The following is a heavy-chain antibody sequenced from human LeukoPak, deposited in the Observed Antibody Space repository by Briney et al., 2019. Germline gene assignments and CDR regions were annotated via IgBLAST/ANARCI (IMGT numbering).Heavy chain of an antibody. Sequence: GESLKISCKGSGYSFTSYWIGWVRQMPGKGLEWMGIIYPGDSGTRYSPSFQGQVTISADKSISTAYLQWSSLKASDTAMYYCARQWPSNWNDVLFDPWGQGTLVTVSS. CDR1: GYSFTSYW. J-gene: IGHJ5*02. CDR2: IYPGDSGT. V-gene: IGHV5-51*01. CDR3: ARQWPSNWNDVLFDP. D-gene: IGHD1-1*01.